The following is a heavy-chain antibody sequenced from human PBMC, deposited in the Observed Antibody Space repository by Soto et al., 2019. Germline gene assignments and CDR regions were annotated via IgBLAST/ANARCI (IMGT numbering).Heavy chain of an antibody. CDR3: ARDLSPSNRDGWYDALDI. J-gene: IGHJ3*02. V-gene: IGHV3-7*04. D-gene: IGHD6-19*01. CDR1: GFTFTRYW. Sequence: PGGSLRLSCVASGFTFTRYWMTWVRQAPGKGLEWVANIKEDGTKENYVDSVKGRFTISRDSAKNSLYLQMNSLRVDDTAVYYCARDLSPSNRDGWYDALDIWGQGTVVTVSS. CDR2: IKEDGTKE.